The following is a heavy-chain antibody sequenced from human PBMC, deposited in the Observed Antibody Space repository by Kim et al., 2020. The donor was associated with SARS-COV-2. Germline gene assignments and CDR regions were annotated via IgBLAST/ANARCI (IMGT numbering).Heavy chain of an antibody. CDR3: ARGRCNYYYFMDV. Sequence: GGSLRLSCAASGFIFSTYGMHWVRQAPGKGLEWVAVIWYDGSNKYYADSVKGRFTISRDNSKSTLYLQMNSLGAEDTAVYYCARGRCNYYYFMDVWGKGT. CDR2: IWYDGSNK. CDR1: GFIFSTYG. V-gene: IGHV3-33*01. J-gene: IGHJ6*03.